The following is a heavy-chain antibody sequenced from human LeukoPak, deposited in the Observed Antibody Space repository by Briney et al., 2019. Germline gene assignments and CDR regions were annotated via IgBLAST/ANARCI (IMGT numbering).Heavy chain of an antibody. CDR2: IIPIFGTA. J-gene: IGHJ4*02. D-gene: IGHD1-14*01. V-gene: IGHV1-69*13. CDR3: ARGNLLEPRADY. Sequence: GASVKVSCKASGGTFSSYAISWVRQAPGQGLEWMGGIIPIFGTANYAQKFQGRVTITADESTSTAYMELSSLRSEDTAVYYCARGNLLEPRADYWGQGTLVTVSS. CDR1: GGTFSSYA.